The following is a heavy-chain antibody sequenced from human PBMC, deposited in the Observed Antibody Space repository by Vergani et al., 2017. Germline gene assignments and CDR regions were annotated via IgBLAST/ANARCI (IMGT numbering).Heavy chain of an antibody. D-gene: IGHD5-24*01. CDR2: ISPYNHKT. Sequence: QAQLGQSDSEVKKPGDSVTLSCKTSGYTFVNHPITWVRQSPGQGLEWMGWISPYNHKTLYSQKVEGRVTMTSDTSSSTVFLELRRLSSDDTAIYYCARSQMATNDFDLWGRGTLVTVSS. CDR3: ARSQMATNDFDL. J-gene: IGHJ4*02. V-gene: IGHV1-18*04. CDR1: GYTFVNHP.